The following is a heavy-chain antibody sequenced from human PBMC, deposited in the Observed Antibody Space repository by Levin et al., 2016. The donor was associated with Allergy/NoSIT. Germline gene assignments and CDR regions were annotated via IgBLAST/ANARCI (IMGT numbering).Heavy chain of an antibody. CDR3: ARGVSNGMDV. J-gene: IGHJ6*02. V-gene: IGHV3-11*05. CDR1: GFTFSDDY. CDR2: IGTSNTYT. Sequence: GESLKISCAASGFTFSDDYMSWIRQAPGKGLEWVSYIGTSNTYTNYADSVKGRFTISRDNAKKSLYLEMNSLRAEDTAVYYCARGVSNGMDVWGQGTTVTVSS.